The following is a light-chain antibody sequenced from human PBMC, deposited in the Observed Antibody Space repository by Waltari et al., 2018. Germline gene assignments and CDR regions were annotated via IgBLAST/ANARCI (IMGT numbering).Light chain of an antibody. Sequence: DIQMTQSPSSLSASVGDTVTISCRASQFINNYLNWYQQKPGKAPKLLIYAASILKHGVPEKFSGSGSATDFTLTISSLQFEDFATYYCQQSYSVPLTFGQGTRVEIK. CDR3: QQSYSVPLT. J-gene: IGKJ1*01. CDR2: AAS. CDR1: QFINNY. V-gene: IGKV1-39*01.